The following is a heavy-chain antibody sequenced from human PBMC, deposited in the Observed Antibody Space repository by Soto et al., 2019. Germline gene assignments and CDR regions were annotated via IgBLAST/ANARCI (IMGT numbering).Heavy chain of an antibody. J-gene: IGHJ4*02. D-gene: IGHD1-26*01. CDR2: IKQDGSEK. CDR1: GFTFSSYW. CDR3: ARVVGATQMDFDY. V-gene: IGHV3-7*01. Sequence: PGGSLRLSCAASGFTFSSYWMTWVHQAPGKGLEWVANIKQDGSEKYYVDSVRGRFTMSRDNAKNSLYLQMNSLRAEDTAVYYCARVVGATQMDFDYWGQGTLVTVSS.